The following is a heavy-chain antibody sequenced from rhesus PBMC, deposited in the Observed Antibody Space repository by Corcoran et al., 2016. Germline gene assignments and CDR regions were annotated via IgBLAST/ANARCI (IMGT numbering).Heavy chain of an antibody. D-gene: IGHD4-29*01. CDR3: TSGSNSLGY. Sequence: EVQLVESGGGLVQPGGSLRLSCAASGCTFSSYGSSWVRQAPGKGLEIVSTNSSACSYIYEADAVKSRLNISRDKDKNSLTLHMNSLRAEDTAVYYCTSGSNSLGYWGQGVLVTVSS. J-gene: IGHJ4*01. CDR1: GCTFSSYG. CDR2: NSSACSYI. V-gene: IGHV3S16*01.